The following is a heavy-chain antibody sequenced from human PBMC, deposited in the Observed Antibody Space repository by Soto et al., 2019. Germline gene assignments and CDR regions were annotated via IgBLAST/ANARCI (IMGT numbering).Heavy chain of an antibody. D-gene: IGHD2-21*02. CDR1: GGSFSGYY. CDR3: ARSDFATYYYYGMDV. CDR2: INHSGST. J-gene: IGHJ6*02. V-gene: IGHV4-34*01. Sequence: PSETLSLTCAVYGGSFSGYYWSWIRQPPGKGLEWIGEINHSGSTNYNPSLKSRVTISVDTSKNQFSLKLSSVTAADTVVYYCARSDFATYYYYGMDVWGQGTTVTVSS.